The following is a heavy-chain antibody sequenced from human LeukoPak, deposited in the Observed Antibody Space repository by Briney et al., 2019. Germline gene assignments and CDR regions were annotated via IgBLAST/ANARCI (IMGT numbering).Heavy chain of an antibody. CDR2: FNPENGNT. CDR3: ARTPTPYNWFDP. D-gene: IGHD4-17*01. J-gene: IGHJ5*02. CDR1: GYSFVGYG. V-gene: IGHV1-18*01. Sequence: VASVKVSCKASGYSFVGYGITWVRQAPGQGLEWMGWFNPENGNTNYAQKVQGRVTMTTDTSTSTAYMELRSLRSDDTAVYYCARTPTPYNWFDPWGQGTLVTVSS.